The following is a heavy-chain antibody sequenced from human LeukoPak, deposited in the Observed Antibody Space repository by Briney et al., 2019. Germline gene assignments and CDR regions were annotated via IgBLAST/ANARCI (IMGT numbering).Heavy chain of an antibody. Sequence: SVKVSSKASGGTSISYSISWVRQAPGQGLEWMGRIIPVVSIANYTQKFQGRVTISADKSTNTAYMELTSLRSDDTAVYYCASPGGHVVVVPSDMYAFDIWGQGTMVTVSS. CDR2: IIPVVSIA. D-gene: IGHD2-2*01. J-gene: IGHJ3*02. CDR1: GGTSISYS. CDR3: ASPGGHVVVVPSDMYAFDI. V-gene: IGHV1-69*02.